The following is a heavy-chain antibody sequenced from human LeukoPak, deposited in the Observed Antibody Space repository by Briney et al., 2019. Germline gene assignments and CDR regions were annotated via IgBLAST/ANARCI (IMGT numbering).Heavy chain of an antibody. CDR2: IYSDGNTT. Sequence: GGSLRLSCAASGFTFSSYWMPWVRQAPGKGLVWVSRIYSDGNTTNYADSVKGRFTISRGNAKNTLYLQMNSLRAEDTAVYYCAREQSSTSRGIDYWGQGTLVTVSS. V-gene: IGHV3-74*01. D-gene: IGHD2-2*01. CDR3: AREQSSTSRGIDY. CDR1: GFTFSSYW. J-gene: IGHJ4*02.